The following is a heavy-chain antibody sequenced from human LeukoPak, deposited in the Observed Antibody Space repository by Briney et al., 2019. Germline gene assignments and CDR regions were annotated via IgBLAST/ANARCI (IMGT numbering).Heavy chain of an antibody. J-gene: IGHJ5*02. V-gene: IGHV4-59*01. CDR3: ARGYSSTYGRFDP. CDR2: TYYSGTT. CDR1: GGSISSYY. D-gene: IGHD6-13*01. Sequence: SETLSLTCTVSGGSISSYYWSWIRQPPGKGLEWIGYTYYSGTTNYNPSLKSRVTISVGTSKNQFSLKLSSVTAADTAVYYCARGYSSTYGRFDPWGQGTLVTVSS.